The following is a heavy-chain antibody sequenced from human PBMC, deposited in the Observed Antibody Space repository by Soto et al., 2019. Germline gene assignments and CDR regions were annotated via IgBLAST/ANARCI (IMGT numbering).Heavy chain of an antibody. D-gene: IGHD3-10*01. Sequence: QVQLVQSGAEVKKPGASVKVSCKASGYTFTGYYMHWVRQAPGQVLEWMGWINPNSGGTNYAQKFQGWVTMTRDTSISTAYMELSRLRSDDTAVYYCAITYYYGSGRYPDAFDIWGQGTMVTVSS. V-gene: IGHV1-2*04. J-gene: IGHJ3*02. CDR2: INPNSGGT. CDR1: GYTFTGYY. CDR3: AITYYYGSGRYPDAFDI.